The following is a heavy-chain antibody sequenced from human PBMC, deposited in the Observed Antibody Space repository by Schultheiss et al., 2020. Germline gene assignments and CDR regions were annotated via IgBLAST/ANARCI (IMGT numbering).Heavy chain of an antibody. J-gene: IGHJ3*02. D-gene: IGHD6-6*01. CDR2: TYYRSKWYT. CDR3: TRDQGTAGRLGAFDI. Sequence: SETLSLTCAISGDSVSSNSAAWNWIRQSPSRGLEWLGRTYYRSKWYTAYTVSVKGRITINPDTSKNQFSLHQNSVTPEDTAIYYCTRDQGTAGRLGAFDIWGLGTMVTVSS. CDR1: GDSVSSNSAA. V-gene: IGHV6-1*01.